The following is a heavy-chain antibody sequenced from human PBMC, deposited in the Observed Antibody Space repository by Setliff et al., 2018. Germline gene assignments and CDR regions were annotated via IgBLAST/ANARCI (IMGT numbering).Heavy chain of an antibody. CDR3: ARTGTYRYFDY. Sequence: SETLSLTCTVSGASISSGTYYWAWIRQPPGKGLEWIGRIHYRGTTYSNASLASRLTISVDTAKNQFSLRLTSVTAADTAVYYCARTGTYRYFDYWGQGTRVTVSS. V-gene: IGHV4-39*01. D-gene: IGHD1-1*01. CDR1: GASISSGTYY. J-gene: IGHJ4*02. CDR2: IHYRGTT.